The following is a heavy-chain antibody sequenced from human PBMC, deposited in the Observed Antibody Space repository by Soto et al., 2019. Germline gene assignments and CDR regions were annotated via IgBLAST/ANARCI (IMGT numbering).Heavy chain of an antibody. CDR1: GGSISSGDYY. D-gene: IGHD3-22*01. V-gene: IGHV4-30-4*01. CDR2: IYYSGST. Sequence: PSETLSLTCTVSGGSISSGDYYWSWLRQPPGKGLEWIGYIYYSGSTYYNPSLKSRVTISVDTSKNQFSLKLSSVTAGVTAVYYCAGGSYYYESSSYYHYWGQGTLVTVAS. J-gene: IGHJ4*02. CDR3: AGGSYYYESSSYYHY.